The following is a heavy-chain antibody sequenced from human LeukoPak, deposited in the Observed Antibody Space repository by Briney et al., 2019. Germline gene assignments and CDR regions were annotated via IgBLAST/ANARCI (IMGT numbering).Heavy chain of an antibody. Sequence: GGSLRLSCAASGFTFSSYGMHWVRQAPGKGLEWVAVIWYDGSNKYYADSVKGRFTISRDNSKNTLYLQMNSLRAEDTAVYYRAKTPRSCSSTSCYLDYWGQGTLVTVSS. CDR1: GFTFSSYG. J-gene: IGHJ4*02. V-gene: IGHV3-30*02. D-gene: IGHD2-2*01. CDR3: AKTPRSCSSTSCYLDY. CDR2: IWYDGSNK.